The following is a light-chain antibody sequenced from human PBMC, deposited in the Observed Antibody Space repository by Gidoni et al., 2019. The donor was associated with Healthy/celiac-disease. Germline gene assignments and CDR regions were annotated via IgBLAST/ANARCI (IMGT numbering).Light chain of an antibody. CDR2: GAS. J-gene: IGKJ2*01. V-gene: IGKV3-20*01. CDR3: QQYGSSPWYT. Sequence: ELVLTQSPGTLSLSPGERATLSCRASQSVSSSYLAWYQQKPGQAPRLLIYGASSRDTGIPDRFSGSGSGTDFTLTISRLEPEDFAVYYCQQYGSSPWYTFGQGTKLEIK. CDR1: QSVSSSY.